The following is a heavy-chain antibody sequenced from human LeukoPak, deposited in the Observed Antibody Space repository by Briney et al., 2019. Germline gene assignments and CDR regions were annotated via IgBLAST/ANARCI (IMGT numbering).Heavy chain of an antibody. D-gene: IGHD1-26*01. CDR3: ASYSGIYSAFEI. CDR2: IFYNGGP. CDR1: GDSISNSSYY. V-gene: IGHV4-39*07. J-gene: IGHJ3*02. Sequence: PSESLSLTCTASGDSISNSSYYWGWVRQSPGRGLEWLGNIFYNGGPYYNPSFKSRVAISVDTSKNHFSLTLNAVTAADTAVYYCASYSGIYSAFEIWSQGTLVTVSS.